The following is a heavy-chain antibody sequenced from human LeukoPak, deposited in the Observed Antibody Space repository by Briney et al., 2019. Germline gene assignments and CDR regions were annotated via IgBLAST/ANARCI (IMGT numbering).Heavy chain of an antibody. CDR1: VFTLRSHA. V-gene: IGHV3-23*01. J-gene: IGHJ5*02. D-gene: IGHD3-16*01. CDR2: NSGSGGST. CDR3: AKDRDYVIPENWFDP. Sequence: GRSLSLSCAASVFTLRSHATSGVRQAPGKGLEWVLANSGSGGSTYYADSVKGRFTISGDNSKNTLYLQMNSVRAEDTAVYYCAKDRDYVIPENWFDPWGQGTLVTVSS.